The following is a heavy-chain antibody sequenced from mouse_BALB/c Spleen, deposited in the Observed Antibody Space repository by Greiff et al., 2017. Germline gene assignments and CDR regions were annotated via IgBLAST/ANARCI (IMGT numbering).Heavy chain of an antibody. CDR2: ISNGGGST. CDR1: GFTFSSYT. V-gene: IGHV5-12-2*01. Sequence: DVMLVESGGGLVQPGGSLKLSCAASGFTFSSYTMSWVRQTPEKRLEWVAYISNGGGSTYYPDTVKGRFTISRDNAKNNLYLQMSSLKSEDTAMYYCARGATMITSYAMDYWGQGTSVTVSS. D-gene: IGHD2-4*01. J-gene: IGHJ4*01. CDR3: ARGATMITSYAMDY.